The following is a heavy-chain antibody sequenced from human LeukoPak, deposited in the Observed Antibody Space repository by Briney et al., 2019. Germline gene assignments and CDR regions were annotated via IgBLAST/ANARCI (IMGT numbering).Heavy chain of an antibody. CDR2: ISYDGSNK. V-gene: IGHV3-30*18. CDR3: AKGGRVLFPPNRYDMDV. J-gene: IGHJ6*02. Sequence: GGSLRLSCAASGFTFSSYGMHWVRQAPGKGLEWVAVISYDGSNKYYADSVKGRFTISRDNSKNTLYLQMNSLRAEDTAVYYCAKGGRVLFPPNRYDMDVWGQGTTVTVSS. CDR1: GFTFSSYG. D-gene: IGHD1-14*01.